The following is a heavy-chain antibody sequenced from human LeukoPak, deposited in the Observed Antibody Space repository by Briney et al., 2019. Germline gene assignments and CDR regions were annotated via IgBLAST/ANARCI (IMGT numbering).Heavy chain of an antibody. V-gene: IGHV3-30*19. CDR1: GFTFSSYG. CDR2: ILYDGSNK. D-gene: IGHD1-14*01. J-gene: IGHJ4*02. Sequence: PGGSLRLSCAASGFTFSSYGMHWVRQAPGKGLEWVAVILYDGSNKNYAESVKGRFSISRDSSKNTLYLQMNSLRAEDTAIYYCARDPGGNYFDYWGQGTLVTISS. CDR3: ARDPGGNYFDY.